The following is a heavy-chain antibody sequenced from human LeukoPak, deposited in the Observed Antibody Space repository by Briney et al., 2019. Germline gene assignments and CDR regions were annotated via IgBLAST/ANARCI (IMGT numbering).Heavy chain of an antibody. J-gene: IGHJ4*02. CDR2: IYHSGST. CDR1: GGSISSGGYY. Sequence: SQTLSLTCTVSGGSISSGGYYWSWIRQPPGKGLEWIGCIYHSGSTCYNPSLKSRVTISVDRSKNQFSLKLSSVTAADTAVYYCARGYSSPYYFDYWGQGTLVTVSS. V-gene: IGHV4-30-2*01. CDR3: ARGYSSPYYFDY. D-gene: IGHD6-6*01.